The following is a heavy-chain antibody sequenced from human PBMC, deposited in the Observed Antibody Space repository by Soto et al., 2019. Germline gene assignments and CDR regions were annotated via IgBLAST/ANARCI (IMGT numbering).Heavy chain of an antibody. CDR1: GFTFITYS. D-gene: IGHD2-2*02. CDR3: AREYTAWPLAYGLDV. V-gene: IGHV3-21*01. CDR2: ISSRSDI. J-gene: IGHJ6*02. Sequence: WGSLRLSCVGSGFTFITYSINCFRQAPGKWLEWVSSISSRSDIYYADSVKGRFTISRDNAKNSVSLQMNSLRAEDTAVYYCAREYTAWPLAYGLDVWGQGTTVTVSS.